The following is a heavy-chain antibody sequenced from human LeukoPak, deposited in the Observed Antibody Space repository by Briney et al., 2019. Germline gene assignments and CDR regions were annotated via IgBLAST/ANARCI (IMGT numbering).Heavy chain of an antibody. D-gene: IGHD5-18*01. J-gene: IGHJ5*02. CDR3: ARHVVDTAMVFYDNWFDP. Sequence: RASETLSLTCTVSGGSITSDYWSWIRQPPGKGLEWIGSIYYSGSTYYNPSLKSRVTISVDTSKNQFSLKLSSVTAADTAVYYCARHVVDTAMVFYDNWFDPWGQGTLVTVSS. CDR2: IYYSGST. V-gene: IGHV4-39*01. CDR1: GGSITSDY.